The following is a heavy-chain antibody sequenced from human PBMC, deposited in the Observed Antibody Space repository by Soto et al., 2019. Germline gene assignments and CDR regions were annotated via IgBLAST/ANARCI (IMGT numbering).Heavy chain of an antibody. J-gene: IGHJ6*02. Sequence: PGGSLRLSWAASGFTFSSYEMNWVRQAPGKGLEWVSYISSSGSTIYYADSVKGRFTISRDNAKNSLYLQMNSLRAEDTAVYYCAREGSGWPYHYYGMDVWGQGTTVTLPS. V-gene: IGHV3-48*03. D-gene: IGHD6-19*01. CDR1: GFTFSSYE. CDR2: ISSSGSTI. CDR3: AREGSGWPYHYYGMDV.